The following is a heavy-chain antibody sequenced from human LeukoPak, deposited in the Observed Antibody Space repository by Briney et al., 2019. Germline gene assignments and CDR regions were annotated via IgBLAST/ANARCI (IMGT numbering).Heavy chain of an antibody. Sequence: KPSETLSLTCAVYGGSFSGYYWSWIRQPPGKGLEWIGEINHSGSTNYNPSLKSRVTISVDTSKNQFSLKLSSVTAADTAVYYCARGGYYYGSGSFCSDYWGQGTLVTVSS. CDR2: INHSGST. CDR3: ARGGYYYGSGSFCSDY. CDR1: GGSFSGYY. D-gene: IGHD3-10*01. J-gene: IGHJ4*02. V-gene: IGHV4-34*01.